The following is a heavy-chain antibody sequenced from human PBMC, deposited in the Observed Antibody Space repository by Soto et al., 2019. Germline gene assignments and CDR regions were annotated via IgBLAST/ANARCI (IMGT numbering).Heavy chain of an antibody. CDR1: GFTFSSYG. CDR2: ISYDGSNK. D-gene: IGHD4-4*01. J-gene: IGHJ6*02. Sequence: PGGSLRLSCAASGFTFSSYGMHWVRQAPGKGLEWVAVISYDGSNKYYADSVKGRFTISRDNSKNTLYLQMNSLRAEDTAVYYCAKPHYSNYYYYYYGMDVWGQGTTVTVS. CDR3: AKPHYSNYYYYYYGMDV. V-gene: IGHV3-30*18.